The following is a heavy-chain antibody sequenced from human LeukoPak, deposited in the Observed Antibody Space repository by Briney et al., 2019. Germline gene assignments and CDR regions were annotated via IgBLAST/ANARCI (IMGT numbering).Heavy chain of an antibody. CDR3: ARDPSGGFRWYFDL. Sequence: PSQTLSLTCAISGDSVSSSSATWTWIRQSPSRGLEWLGRTYYKSKWYNDYAVSVKSRITISPDTSRNQFSLQLNSATPEDTAVYYCARDPSGGFRWYFDLWGRGTLVTVSS. D-gene: IGHD2-15*01. J-gene: IGHJ2*01. CDR2: TYYKSKWYN. V-gene: IGHV6-1*01. CDR1: GDSVSSSSAT.